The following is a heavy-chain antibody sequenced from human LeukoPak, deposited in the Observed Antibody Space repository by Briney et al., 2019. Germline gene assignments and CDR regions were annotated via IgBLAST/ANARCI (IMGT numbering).Heavy chain of an antibody. CDR3: ARPLGSDYGGNWGLDY. J-gene: IGHJ4*02. CDR2: IIPILGIA. CDR1: GGTFSSYA. V-gene: IGHV1-69*04. Sequence: ASVKVSCKASGGTFSSYAISWVRQAPGQGLEWMGRIIPILGIANYAQKFQGRVTITADKSTSTAYMELSSLRSEDTAVYYCARPLGSDYGGNWGLDYWGQGTLVTVSS. D-gene: IGHD4-23*01.